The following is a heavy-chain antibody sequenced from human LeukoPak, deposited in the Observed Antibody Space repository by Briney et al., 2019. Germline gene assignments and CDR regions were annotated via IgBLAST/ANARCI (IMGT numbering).Heavy chain of an antibody. CDR2: IYYSGST. J-gene: IGHJ3*02. Sequence: SQTLSLTCTVSGGSISSSDYYWSWIRQPPGKGLEWIGYIYYSGSTSYNPSLKSRITISVDTSKNQFSLKLTSVTAADTAVYYCARGFDAHNAFDIWGQGTMVTVSS. D-gene: IGHD3-9*01. CDR1: GGSISSSDYY. V-gene: IGHV4-30-4*01. CDR3: ARGFDAHNAFDI.